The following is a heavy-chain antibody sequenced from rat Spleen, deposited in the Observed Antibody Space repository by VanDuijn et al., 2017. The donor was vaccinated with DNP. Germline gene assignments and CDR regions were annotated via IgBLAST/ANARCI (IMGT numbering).Heavy chain of an antibody. Sequence: QVQLKESGPGLVQPSQTLSLTCTVSGFSLTNYAVGWVRQPPGKVLEWIAAISTGGSTYYNSAHKSRLSISRDTSKSQVFLKMNSLQTEDTAMYFCAAMGADYWGQGVMVTVSS. CDR3: AAMGADY. D-gene: IGHD5-1*01. CDR2: ISTGGST. CDR1: GFSLTNYA. J-gene: IGHJ2*01. V-gene: IGHV2S12*01.